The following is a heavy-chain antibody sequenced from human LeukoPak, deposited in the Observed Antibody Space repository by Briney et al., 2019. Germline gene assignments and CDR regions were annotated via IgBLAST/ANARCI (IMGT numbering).Heavy chain of an antibody. D-gene: IGHD7-27*01. CDR3: ARVTGEHYYYYMYV. J-gene: IGHJ6*03. V-gene: IGHV3-7*01. Sequence: GGSLRLSCAASGFTFSNYWMSWVRQAPGKGLEWVANIKQDGSEKYYVDSVKGRFTISRDNAKNSLYLQMNSLRAEDTAVYYCARVTGEHYYYYMYVWGKGTTVTVSS. CDR2: IKQDGSEK. CDR1: GFTFSNYW.